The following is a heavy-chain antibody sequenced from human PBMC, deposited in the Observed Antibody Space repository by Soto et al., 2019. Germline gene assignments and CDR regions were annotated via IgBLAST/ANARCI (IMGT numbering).Heavy chain of an antibody. V-gene: IGHV1-69*06. CDR1: GGTFSGHA. D-gene: IGHD7-27*01. CDR2: LIPLFGTT. J-gene: IGHJ4*02. CDR3: ARGTNWGYRFDS. Sequence: QVQLVQSGAEVKKPGSSVKVSCEASGGTFSGHAISWVRQAPGQGPEWMGGLIPLFGTTQHAQNFQDRLTITADKSTSTAYMVLTSLRFEDTAIYYCARGTNWGYRFDSWGQGTLVTVSS.